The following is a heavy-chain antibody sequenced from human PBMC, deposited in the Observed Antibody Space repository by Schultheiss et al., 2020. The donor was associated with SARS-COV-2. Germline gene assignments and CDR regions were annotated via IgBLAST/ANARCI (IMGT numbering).Heavy chain of an antibody. CDR3: AKVGRRYSGSYDY. D-gene: IGHD1-26*01. Sequence: GESLKISCAASGFTFSSYAMSWVRQAPGKGLEWVSAISGSGGSTYYADSVKGRFTISRDNSKNTLYLQMNSLRAEDTAVYYCAKVGRRYSGSYDYWGQGTLVTVSS. CDR1: GFTFSSYA. CDR2: ISGSGGST. J-gene: IGHJ4*02. V-gene: IGHV3-23*01.